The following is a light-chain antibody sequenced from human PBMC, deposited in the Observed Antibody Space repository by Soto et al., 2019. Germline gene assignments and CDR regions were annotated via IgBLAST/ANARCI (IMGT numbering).Light chain of an antibody. CDR3: QQYGSSRLT. J-gene: IGKJ4*01. V-gene: IGKV3-20*01. Sequence: EIVLTQSPGTLSLSPGERATLSCRASQSVSYSYLAWYQQKPGQAPRLLIYGASNRATGIPDRFSGSGSGTDFTLTISRLEPEDFAVYYCQQYGSSRLTFGGGTKVDIK. CDR1: QSVSYSY. CDR2: GAS.